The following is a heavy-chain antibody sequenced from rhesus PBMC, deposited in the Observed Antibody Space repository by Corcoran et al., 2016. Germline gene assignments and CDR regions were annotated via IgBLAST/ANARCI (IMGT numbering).Heavy chain of an antibody. CDR1: GGSISGYY. D-gene: IGHD6-25*01. CDR3: ARRLYSGSWNYFDY. J-gene: IGHJ4*01. Sequence: QVQLQESGPGLVKPSEPLSLTCAGSGGSISGYYLNWIRRPPGKGLEWIGYIGGSSGSTYYNPSLKSRVTISTDTSKNQFSLRLSSVTAADTAVYYCARRLYSGSWNYFDYWGQGVLVTVSS. CDR2: IGGSSGST. V-gene: IGHV4-165*02.